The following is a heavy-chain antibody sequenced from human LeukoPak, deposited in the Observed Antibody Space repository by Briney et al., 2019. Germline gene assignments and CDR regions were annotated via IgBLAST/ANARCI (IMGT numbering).Heavy chain of an antibody. CDR3: ARVVIATGYFDY. D-gene: IGHD6-25*01. J-gene: IGHJ4*02. CDR2: ISVYNGNT. Sequence: GASVKVSCKTSGYTFTAYGITWVRQAPGQGLEWMGWISVYNGNTHFAQKIQGRVTMTTDTSTRTAFMEVRSLRSDDTALYYCARVVIATGYFDYWGQGTLVTVSS. V-gene: IGHV1-18*01. CDR1: GYTFTAYG.